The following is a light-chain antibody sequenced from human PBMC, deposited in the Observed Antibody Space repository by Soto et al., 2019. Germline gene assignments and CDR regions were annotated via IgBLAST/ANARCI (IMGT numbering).Light chain of an antibody. CDR3: SSYTTSRTWV. J-gene: IGLJ3*02. V-gene: IGLV2-14*01. CDR1: SSDVGNYNY. CDR2: EVS. Sequence: SALTQPASVSGSPGQSITISCTGTSSDVGNYNYVSWYQHHPGKAPKLMIYEVSYRPSGVSVRFSGSKSGNTASLTISGLQAEDEANYYCSSYTTSRTWVFGGGTKVTVL.